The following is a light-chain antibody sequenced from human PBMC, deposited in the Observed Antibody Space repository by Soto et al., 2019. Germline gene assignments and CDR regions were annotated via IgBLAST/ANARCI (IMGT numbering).Light chain of an antibody. CDR3: QQYNSYSPWT. CDR2: KAS. J-gene: IGKJ1*01. Sequence: DIQMTQSPSTLSASVGDRVTITCRASQSISSYLAWYQQKPGKAPKLLIYKASSLEGGVPSRFSGSGSGTEFTLTINSLQPDDFATYYCQQYNSYSPWTFGQGTKVEIK. V-gene: IGKV1-5*03. CDR1: QSISSY.